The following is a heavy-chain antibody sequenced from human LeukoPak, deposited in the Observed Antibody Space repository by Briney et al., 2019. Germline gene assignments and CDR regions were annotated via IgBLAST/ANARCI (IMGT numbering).Heavy chain of an antibody. D-gene: IGHD6-19*01. Sequence: GGSLRLSCAASGFTFSTYAMSWVRQAPGKGLEWVSSISSSGGNTYYADSVKGRFTISRDNSKNTLYLQMSSLSAEDTAVYYCAKDLPIAVAGSPDAFDIWGQGTMVTVSS. J-gene: IGHJ3*02. V-gene: IGHV3-23*01. CDR2: ISSSGGNT. CDR3: AKDLPIAVAGSPDAFDI. CDR1: GFTFSTYA.